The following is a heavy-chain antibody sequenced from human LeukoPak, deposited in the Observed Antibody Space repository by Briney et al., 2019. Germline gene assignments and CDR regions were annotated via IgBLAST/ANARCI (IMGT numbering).Heavy chain of an antibody. V-gene: IGHV4-30-2*01. J-gene: IGHJ4*02. Sequence: ASQTLSLTCTVSGGSISSGGYYWSWIRQPPGKGLEWIGYIYHSGSTYYNPSPKSRVTISVDRSKNQFSLKLSSVTAADTAVYYCARHSGYDYPPYFDYWGQGTLVTVSS. D-gene: IGHD5-12*01. CDR3: ARHSGYDYPPYFDY. CDR2: IYHSGST. CDR1: GGSISSGGYY.